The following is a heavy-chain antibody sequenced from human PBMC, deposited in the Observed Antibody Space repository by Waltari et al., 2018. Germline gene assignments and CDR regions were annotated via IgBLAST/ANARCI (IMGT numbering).Heavy chain of an antibody. CDR1: GFTFRRYG. CDR2: IWYDGSNK. Sequence: QVQLVESGGGVVQPGRSLRLSCAASGFTFRRYGMHWVRQAPGKGLEWVAVIWYDGSNKYYADSVKGRFTISRDNSKNTLYLQMNSLRAEDTAVYYCAKCEMYDSGWCAFFRYWGQGTLVTVSS. V-gene: IGHV3-33*06. J-gene: IGHJ4*02. CDR3: AKCEMYDSGWCAFFRY. D-gene: IGHD6-19*01.